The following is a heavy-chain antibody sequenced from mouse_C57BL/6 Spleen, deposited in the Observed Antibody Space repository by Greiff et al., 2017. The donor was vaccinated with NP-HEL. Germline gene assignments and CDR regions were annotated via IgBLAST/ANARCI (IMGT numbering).Heavy chain of an antibody. Sequence: LMESGPELVKPGASVKISCKASGYTFTDYYINWVKQRPGQGLEWIGWIYPGSGNTKYNEKFKGKATLTVDTSSSTAYMQLSSLTSEDSAVYFCARSGSYYSNYDAWFAYWGQGTLVTVSA. CDR1: GYTFTDYY. D-gene: IGHD2-5*01. V-gene: IGHV1-84*01. CDR3: ARSGSYYSNYDAWFAY. CDR2: IYPGSGNT. J-gene: IGHJ3*01.